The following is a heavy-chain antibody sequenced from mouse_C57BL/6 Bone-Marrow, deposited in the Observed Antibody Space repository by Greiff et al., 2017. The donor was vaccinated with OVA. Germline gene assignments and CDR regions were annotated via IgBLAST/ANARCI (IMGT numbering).Heavy chain of an antibody. CDR1: GYSFTDYY. V-gene: IGHV1-39*01. CDR3: ARDDDGRDD. Sequence: VQLKQSGPELVKPGASVKISCKASGYSFTDYYMNWVKQSTGKSLEWIGVINPSYGSTSYNQKFTGKATLTVDPSSSTAYMQLNSLTSEDSAVYNCARDDDGRDDWGQGTTLTVSS. CDR2: INPSYGST. J-gene: IGHJ2*01. D-gene: IGHD2-3*01.